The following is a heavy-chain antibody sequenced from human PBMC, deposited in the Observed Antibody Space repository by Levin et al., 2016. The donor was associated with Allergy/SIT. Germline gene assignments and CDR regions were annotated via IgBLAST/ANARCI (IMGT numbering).Heavy chain of an antibody. D-gene: IGHD3-22*01. Sequence: GGSLRLSCVASGLTFRNYVMMWVRQVPEKGLEWVSSISSSRAMFYADSVKGRFTISRDDSSNTLYLQMRSLRGDDTAIYYCAANEDGDPSDYFDWGQGTLVSVSS. CDR1: GLTFRNYV. J-gene: IGHJ4*02. CDR3: AANEDGDPSDYFD. CDR2: ISSSRAM. V-gene: IGHV3-69-1*01.